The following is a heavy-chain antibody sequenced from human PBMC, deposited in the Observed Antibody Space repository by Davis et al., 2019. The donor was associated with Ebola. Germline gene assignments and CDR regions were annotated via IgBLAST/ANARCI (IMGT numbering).Heavy chain of an antibody. D-gene: IGHD2-2*01. V-gene: IGHV3-23*01. CDR2: VSGSGTTT. Sequence: GESLKISCAASGFTFRTYAMNWVRQAPGKGLEWVSAVSGSGTTTGYADSVKGRFTITRDNSNNTLYLQMNSLRAEETALSYCAKGRYQLLLSPGMDVWGQGTTVTVSS. CDR3: AKGRYQLLLSPGMDV. CDR1: GFTFRTYA. J-gene: IGHJ6*02.